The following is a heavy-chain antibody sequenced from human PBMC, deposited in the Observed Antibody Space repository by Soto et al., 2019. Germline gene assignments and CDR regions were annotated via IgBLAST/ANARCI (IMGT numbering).Heavy chain of an antibody. CDR3: ARDRGSYISHNFDY. CDR1: GFTFSSYS. V-gene: IGHV3-48*01. D-gene: IGHD1-26*01. CDR2: ISSSSSTI. J-gene: IGHJ4*02. Sequence: EVQLVESGGGLVQPGGSLRLSCAASGFTFSSYSMNWVRQAPGKGLEWVSYISSSSSTIYYADSVKGRFTISRDNAKNSLYLQMNSLRAEDTAVYYCARDRGSYISHNFDYWGQGTLVTVSS.